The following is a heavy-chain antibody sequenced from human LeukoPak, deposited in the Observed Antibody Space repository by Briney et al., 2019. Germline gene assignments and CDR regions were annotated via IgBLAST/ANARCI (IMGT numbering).Heavy chain of an antibody. CDR3: ARGVPGTTGDAFDI. J-gene: IGHJ3*02. V-gene: IGHV4-39*07. D-gene: IGHD1-7*01. CDR2: IYYSGST. Sequence: PSETLSLTCTVSGGSISSSSYYWGWIRQPPGKGLEWIGSIYYSGSTYYNPSLKSRVTISVDTSKNQFSLKLSSVTAADTAVYYCARGVPGTTGDAFDIWGQGTMVTVSS. CDR1: GGSISSSSYY.